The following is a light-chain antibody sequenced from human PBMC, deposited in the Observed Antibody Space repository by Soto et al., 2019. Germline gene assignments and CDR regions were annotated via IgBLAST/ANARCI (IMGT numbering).Light chain of an antibody. J-gene: IGKJ4*01. CDR3: KQYNNSPLT. CDR1: QSVSSSY. V-gene: IGKV3-20*01. CDR2: AAS. Sequence: VVTQSPGTLSLSPGERAALSCRASQSVSSSYLAWYQQKPGQAPRLLIYAASNRATGNPDRYSGSASGTDFTLTISRLEAEEFAVYYCKQYNNSPLTVGGGKKVEI.